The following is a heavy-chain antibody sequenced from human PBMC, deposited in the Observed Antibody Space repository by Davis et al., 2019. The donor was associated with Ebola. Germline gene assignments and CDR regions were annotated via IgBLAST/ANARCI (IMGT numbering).Heavy chain of an antibody. V-gene: IGHV3-23*01. CDR1: GFTFSEYA. CDR3: AKDSEWIGELLYYYYGMDV. D-gene: IGHD3-10*01. Sequence: PGGSLRLSCAASGFTFSEYAMSWVRQAPGKGLEWVSAISGSGGSTYYADSVKGRFTISRDNSKNTLYLQMNSLRAEDTAVYYCAKDSEWIGELLYYYYGMDVWGQGTTVTVSS. J-gene: IGHJ6*02. CDR2: ISGSGGST.